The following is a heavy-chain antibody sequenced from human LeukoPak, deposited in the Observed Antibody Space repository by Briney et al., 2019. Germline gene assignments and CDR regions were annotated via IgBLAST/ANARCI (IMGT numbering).Heavy chain of an antibody. J-gene: IGHJ4*02. D-gene: IGHD6-19*01. CDR2: INTDGTVT. Sequence: GGSLRLSCAASGFTFSKYWMIWVRQAPGKGLESVSRINTDGTVTTYADSVKGRFTVSRDNADNTMFLQMNSVRDEDTAVYYCATKQWLAPPPDSWGQGTPVTVSS. CDR3: ATKQWLAPPPDS. CDR1: GFTFSKYW. V-gene: IGHV3-74*01.